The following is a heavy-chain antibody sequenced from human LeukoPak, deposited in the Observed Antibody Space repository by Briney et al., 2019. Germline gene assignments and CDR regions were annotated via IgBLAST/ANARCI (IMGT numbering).Heavy chain of an antibody. J-gene: IGHJ4*02. D-gene: IGHD3-22*01. CDR1: GGSISSGSYY. V-gene: IGHV4-61*02. CDR3: ARDHRITMIVGD. Sequence: SETLSLTCTVSGGSISSGSYYWSWIRQPAGKGLEWIGRIDTSGSSNYNPSLKSRVTMSVDTSKNQFSLRLSSVTAADTAVYYCARDHRITMIVGDWGQGTLVTVSS. CDR2: IDTSGSS.